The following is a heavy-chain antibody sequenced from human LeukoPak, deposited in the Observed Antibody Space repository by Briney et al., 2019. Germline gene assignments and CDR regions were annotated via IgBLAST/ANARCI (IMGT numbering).Heavy chain of an antibody. J-gene: IGHJ6*02. D-gene: IGHD6-13*01. CDR1: GFTFSSYA. CDR2: VKSDGSST. Sequence: GGSLRLSCAASGFTFSSYAMHWVRQAPGKGLVWVSRVKSDGSSTSYADSVKGRFTISRDNARNTLYLQMNSLRAEDTAVYYCAKVQGSSWYDIFGLDVWGQGTTVTVSS. V-gene: IGHV3-74*01. CDR3: AKVQGSSWYDIFGLDV.